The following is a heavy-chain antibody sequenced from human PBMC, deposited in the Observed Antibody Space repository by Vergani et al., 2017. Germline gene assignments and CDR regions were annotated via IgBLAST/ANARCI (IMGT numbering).Heavy chain of an antibody. CDR2: INPNSGGT. CDR1: GYTLTGYY. D-gene: IGHD2-15*01. J-gene: IGHJ5*02. CDR3: ARPHCSGGSCYWFDP. V-gene: IGHV1-2*02. Sequence: QVQLVQSGAEVKKPGASVKVSCKASGYTLTGYYMHWVRQAPGQGLEWMGWINPNSGGTNYAQKFQGRVTMTRGTSISRAYRELSRLRSDDTAVFYCARPHCSGGSCYWFDPWGQGTLVTVSS.